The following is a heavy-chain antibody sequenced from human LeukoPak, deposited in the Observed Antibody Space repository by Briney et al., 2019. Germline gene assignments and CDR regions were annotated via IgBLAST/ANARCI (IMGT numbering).Heavy chain of an antibody. CDR1: GFMFSAWA. D-gene: IGHD1-1*01. CDR2: ISNSDGST. V-gene: IGHV3-23*01. CDR3: AKAPSQRTSRLFDY. J-gene: IGHJ4*02. Sequence: QAGGSLRLSCAASGFMFSAWAMSWVRQAPGKGLEWVSTISNSDGSTYDADSVKGRFTISRDNSKNTLYLQMNSLRAEDTAVYYCAKAPSQRTSRLFDYWGQGTLVTVSS.